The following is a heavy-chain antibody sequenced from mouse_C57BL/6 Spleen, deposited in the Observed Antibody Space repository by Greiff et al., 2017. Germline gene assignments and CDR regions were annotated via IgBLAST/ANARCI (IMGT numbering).Heavy chain of an antibody. CDR3: ATNYLYYFDY. Sequence: QVQLQQSGAELMKPGASVKLSCKATGYTFTGYWIEWVKQRPGHGLEWIGEILPGSGSTNYNEKFKGKATFTADTSSNTAYMQLSSLTTEDSASYYCATNYLYYFDYWGQGTTLTVSS. CDR2: ILPGSGST. V-gene: IGHV1-9*01. CDR1: GYTFTGYW. D-gene: IGHD1-1*01. J-gene: IGHJ2*01.